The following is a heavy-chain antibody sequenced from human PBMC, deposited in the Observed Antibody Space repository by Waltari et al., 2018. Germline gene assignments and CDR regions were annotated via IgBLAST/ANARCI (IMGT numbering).Heavy chain of an antibody. CDR2: FDPEDCET. V-gene: IGHV1-24*01. D-gene: IGHD3-22*01. J-gene: IGHJ4*02. CDR3: ATEQLPTPLWSYSGYYNY. Sequence: QVQLVQSGAEVKKPGASVKVSCKVSGYTLTELSMHGVRQATGKGLEWMGGFDPEDCETIYAQKFQGRVTMTEDTSTDTAYMELSSLRSEDTALYYCATEQLPTPLWSYSGYYNYWGQGTLVTVSS. CDR1: GYTLTELS.